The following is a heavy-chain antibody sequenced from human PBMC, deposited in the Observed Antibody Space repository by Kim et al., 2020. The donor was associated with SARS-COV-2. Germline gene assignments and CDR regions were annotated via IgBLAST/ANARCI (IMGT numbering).Heavy chain of an antibody. Sequence: GGSLRLSCAASGFTFSSYAMSWVRQAPGKGLEWVSAISGSGGSTYYADSVKGRFTISRDNSKNTLYLQMNSLRAEDTAVYYCAKDFGAGSGSYYTDYYYGLDVWGGGTTVTVSS. D-gene: IGHD3-10*01. CDR3: AKDFGAGSGSYYTDYYYGLDV. V-gene: IGHV3-23*01. CDR2: ISGSGGST. J-gene: IGHJ6*04. CDR1: GFTFSSYA.